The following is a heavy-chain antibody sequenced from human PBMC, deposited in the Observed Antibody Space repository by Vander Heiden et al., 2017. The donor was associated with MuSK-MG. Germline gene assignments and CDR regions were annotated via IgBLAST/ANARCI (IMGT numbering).Heavy chain of an antibody. V-gene: IGHV1-69*10. CDR1: GGTFSSYA. CDR2: IIPILGIA. J-gene: IGHJ4*02. CDR3: ARTDYDSSGYYYYFDY. D-gene: IGHD3-22*01. Sequence: QVQLVQSGAEVKKPGSSVKVSCKASGGTFSSYAISWVRQAPGQGLEWVGGIIPILGIANYAQKFQGRVTITADKSTSTAYMELSSLRSEDTAVYYCARTDYDSSGYYYYFDYWGQGTLVTVSS.